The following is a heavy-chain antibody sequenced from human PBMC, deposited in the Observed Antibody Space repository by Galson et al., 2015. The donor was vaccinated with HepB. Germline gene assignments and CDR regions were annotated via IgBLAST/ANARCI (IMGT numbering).Heavy chain of an antibody. Sequence: QSGAEVKKPGESLKISCKTSGYNFSNYWIAWVRQMPGKGLEWMGIIHPDDSDTRYSPSFQGQVTFSADKSITTAYLQWTSLKASDTAMYYCARRDTTIVTGADHWGQGTQVTVSS. J-gene: IGHJ4*02. D-gene: IGHD3-16*02. CDR3: ARRDTTIVTGADH. V-gene: IGHV5-51*01. CDR2: IHPDDSDT. CDR1: GYNFSNYW.